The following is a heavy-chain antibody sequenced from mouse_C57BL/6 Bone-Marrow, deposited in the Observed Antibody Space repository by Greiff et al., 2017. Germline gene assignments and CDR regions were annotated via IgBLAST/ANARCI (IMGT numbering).Heavy chain of an antibody. CDR3: ARILYYDYPYFDD. CDR1: GYTFTNYW. Sequence: VQLQQSGAELVRPGTSVKMSCKASGYTFTNYWIGWAKQRPGHGLEWIGDIYPGGGYTNYNEKFKGKATLTADKSSSTAYMQFSSLTSEDSAIYYCARILYYDYPYFDDWGQGTTLTGSS. V-gene: IGHV1-63*01. D-gene: IGHD2-4*01. J-gene: IGHJ2*01. CDR2: IYPGGGYT.